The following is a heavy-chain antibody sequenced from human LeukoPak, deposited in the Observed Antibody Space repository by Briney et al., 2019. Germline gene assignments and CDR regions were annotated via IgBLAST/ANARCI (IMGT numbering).Heavy chain of an antibody. Sequence: GGSLRLSCAASGFTFSSYAMNWVRHAPGKGLELVSGITGSGGSTYYADSVKGRFTISRDNSNNTLYMQMNSLRAEDTAVYYCAKDSAPHYGAADCWGQGTLVTVSS. CDR1: GFTFSSYA. J-gene: IGHJ4*02. V-gene: IGHV3-23*01. CDR3: AKDSAPHYGAADC. D-gene: IGHD4-17*01. CDR2: ITGSGGST.